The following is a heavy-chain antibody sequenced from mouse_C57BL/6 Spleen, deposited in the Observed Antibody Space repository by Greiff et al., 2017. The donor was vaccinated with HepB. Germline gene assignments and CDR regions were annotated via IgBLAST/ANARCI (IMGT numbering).Heavy chain of an antibody. D-gene: IGHD1-1*01. J-gene: IGHJ1*03. CDR3: ARSLYYYGSSGWYFDV. CDR2: INPSTGGT. CDR1: GYSFTGYY. V-gene: IGHV1-42*01. Sequence: VQLQQSGPELVKPGASVKISCKASGYSFTGYYMNWVKQSPEKSLEWIGEINPSTGGTTYNQKFKAKATLTVDKSSSTAYMQLKGLTSEDSAVYYCARSLYYYGSSGWYFDVWGTGTTVTVSS.